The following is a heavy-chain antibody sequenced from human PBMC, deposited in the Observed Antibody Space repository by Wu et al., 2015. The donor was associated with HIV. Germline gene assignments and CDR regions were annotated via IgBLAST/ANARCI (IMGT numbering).Heavy chain of an antibody. CDR1: GYTFTSYY. CDR2: INPSGGST. D-gene: IGHD1-26*01. V-gene: IGHV1-46*01. J-gene: IGHJ4*02. Sequence: QVQLVQSGAEVKKPGASVKVSCKASGYTFTSYYMHWVRQAPGQGLEWMGIINPSGGSTSYAQKFQGRVTMTRDTSTSTVYMELSSLRSEDTAVYYCARWGIGWELLRDRGSEDFTPSDPAYFDYWGQGTLVTVSS. CDR3: ARWGIGWELLRDRGSEDFTPSDPAYFDY.